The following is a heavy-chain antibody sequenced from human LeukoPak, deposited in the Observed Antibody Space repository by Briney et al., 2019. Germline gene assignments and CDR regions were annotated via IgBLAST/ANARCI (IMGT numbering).Heavy chain of an antibody. CDR1: GSTFASYW. CDR3: ARRSTSSEWFDP. CDR2: IYPGDSDS. V-gene: IGHV5-51*01. Sequence: GASLQISCQGSGSTFASYWIGWVRQLRGKGLELLGIIYPGDSDSRYSPSFQGQVTISADNTISTAYLQWSSLKASDTAIYYCARRSTSSEWFDPWGQGTLVTVSS. D-gene: IGHD6-6*01. J-gene: IGHJ5*02.